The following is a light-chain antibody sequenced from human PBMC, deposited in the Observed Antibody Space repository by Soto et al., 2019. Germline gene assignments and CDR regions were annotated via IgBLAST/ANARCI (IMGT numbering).Light chain of an antibody. CDR3: QQLNSYPYT. CDR2: AAS. CDR1: QGISSY. J-gene: IGKJ2*01. V-gene: IGKV1-9*01. Sequence: PLTPSPSSLSASVGDRVTITCRASQGISSYLAWYQQKPGKAPKLLLYAASTLQSGVPSRFSGSGSGTDSTLTISSLQPEDFATYYCQQLNSYPYTFGQGTKLEIK.